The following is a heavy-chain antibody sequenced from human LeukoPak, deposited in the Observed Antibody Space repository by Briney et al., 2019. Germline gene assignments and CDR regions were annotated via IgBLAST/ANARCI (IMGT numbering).Heavy chain of an antibody. CDR2: INAGNGNT. CDR3: ARDLDYGDCRYFDY. J-gene: IGHJ4*02. CDR1: GYTFTSYA. D-gene: IGHD4-17*01. Sequence: GASVKVSCKASGYTFTSYAMHWVRQAPGQRREWMGWINAGNGNTKYSQKFQGRVTITRDTSASTAYMELSSLRSEDTAVYYCARDLDYGDCRYFDYWGQGTLVTVSS. V-gene: IGHV1-3*01.